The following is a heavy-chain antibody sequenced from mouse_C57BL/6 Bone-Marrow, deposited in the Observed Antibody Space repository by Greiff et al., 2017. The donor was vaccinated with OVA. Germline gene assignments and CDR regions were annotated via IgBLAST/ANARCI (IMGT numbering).Heavy chain of an antibody. CDR1: GYTFTSYW. CDR3: ARDYYGSSPYAIDY. J-gene: IGHJ4*01. CDR2: IDPSDSYT. Sequence: QVQLKQPGAELVMPGASVKLSCKASGYTFTSYWMHWVKQRPGQGLEWIGEIDPSDSYTNYNQKFKGKSTLTVDKSSSTAYMQLSSLTSEDSAVYYGARDYYGSSPYAIDYWGQGTSVTVSS. D-gene: IGHD1-1*01. V-gene: IGHV1-69*01.